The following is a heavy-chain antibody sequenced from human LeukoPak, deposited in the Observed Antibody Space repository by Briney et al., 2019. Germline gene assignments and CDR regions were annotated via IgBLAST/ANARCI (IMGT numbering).Heavy chain of an antibody. Sequence: SETLSLTCAVYGGSFSGYYWSWIRQPPGKGLEWIGEIYHSGSTNYNPSLKSRVTISVDKSKNQFSLKLSSVTAADTAVYYCARAFADFWSGKHLDYWGQGTLVTVSS. V-gene: IGHV4-34*01. CDR1: GGSFSGYY. D-gene: IGHD3-3*01. CDR3: ARAFADFWSGKHLDY. CDR2: IYHSGST. J-gene: IGHJ4*02.